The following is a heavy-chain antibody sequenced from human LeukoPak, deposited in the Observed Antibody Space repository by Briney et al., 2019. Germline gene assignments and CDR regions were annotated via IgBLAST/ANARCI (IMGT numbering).Heavy chain of an antibody. D-gene: IGHD3-22*01. CDR1: GFTFSSYA. J-gene: IGHJ4*02. CDR3: AKDLGYYDSSGYYHY. Sequence: GGSLRLSCAASGFTFSSYAMSWVRQAPGKGLEWVSAISGSGGSTYYADSVKGRFTISRDNSKNTLYPQMNSRRAEDTAVYYCAKDLGYYDSSGYYHYWGQGTLVTVSS. CDR2: ISGSGGST. V-gene: IGHV3-23*01.